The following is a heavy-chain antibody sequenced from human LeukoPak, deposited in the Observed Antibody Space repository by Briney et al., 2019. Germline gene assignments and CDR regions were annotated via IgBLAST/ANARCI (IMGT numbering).Heavy chain of an antibody. Sequence: PGGSLRLSCAASGFRFDDYGMSWVRQPPGKGLEWVSGIRWSGGSTGYADSVKGRFIISRDNAKNSLYLQMNSLRAEDSALYYCARGVYSNYPNYYYMDVWGKGTTVTASS. CDR1: GFRFDDYG. J-gene: IGHJ6*03. CDR3: ARGVYSNYPNYYYMDV. D-gene: IGHD4-11*01. V-gene: IGHV3-20*04. CDR2: IRWSGGST.